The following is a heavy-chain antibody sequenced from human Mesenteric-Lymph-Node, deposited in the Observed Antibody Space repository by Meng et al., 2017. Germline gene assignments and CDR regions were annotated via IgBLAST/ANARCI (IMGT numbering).Heavy chain of an antibody. CDR1: GGSISSYY. D-gene: IGHD3-10*01. V-gene: IGHV4-59*01. J-gene: IGHJ6*02. Sequence: SETLSLTCTVSGGSISSYYWSWIRQSPGKGLEWIGYIYYSGITNYNPSLKSRVTISVDTSKNQFSLKLSSVTAADTAVYYCARDLLPPPTIGEQGMDVWGQGTTVTVSS. CDR2: IYYSGIT. CDR3: ARDLLPPPTIGEQGMDV.